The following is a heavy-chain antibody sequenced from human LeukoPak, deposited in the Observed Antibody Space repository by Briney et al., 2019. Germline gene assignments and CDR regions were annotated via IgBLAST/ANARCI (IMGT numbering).Heavy chain of an antibody. CDR1: GFAFSKYA. Sequence: GGSLRLSCAASGFAFSKYAMHWVRQAPGKGLEWVAIISYDGSNEYFADSVKGRFTISRDNSKSTLYLQMNSLRDEDTAVYYCAREAVGAIYFDYWGQGTLVTISS. D-gene: IGHD1-26*01. CDR2: ISYDGSNE. CDR3: AREAVGAIYFDY. J-gene: IGHJ4*02. V-gene: IGHV3-30*04.